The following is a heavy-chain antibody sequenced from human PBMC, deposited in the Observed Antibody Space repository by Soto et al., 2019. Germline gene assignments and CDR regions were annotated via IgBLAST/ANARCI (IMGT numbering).Heavy chain of an antibody. J-gene: IGHJ4*02. CDR1: GFTFSNYA. CDR2: ISSSGDSP. V-gene: IGHV3-23*01. D-gene: IGHD1-1*01. CDR3: TRNTIPPPHY. Sequence: EVQLLESGGGLVQPGGSLSLSCAASGFTFSNYAMSWVRQAPGKGLEWVSAISSSGDSPYYADSVKGRFTVSRDNSKNTLYLQMNSLRVEDTAIYYCTRNTIPPPHYWGQGALVTVSS.